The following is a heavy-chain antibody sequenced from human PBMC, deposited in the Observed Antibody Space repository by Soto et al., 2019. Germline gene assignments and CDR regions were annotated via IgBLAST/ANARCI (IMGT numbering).Heavy chain of an antibody. CDR1: GGSFSGYY. CDR3: ASPPYYDFWSGDYYYMDC. CDR2: INHSGST. D-gene: IGHD3-3*01. J-gene: IGHJ6*03. Sequence: SETLSLTCAVYGGSFSGYYWSWIRQPPGKGLEWIGEINHSGSTNYNPSLKSRVTISVDTSKNQFSLKLSSVTAADTAVYYCASPPYYDFWSGDYYYMDCWGKGTTVTVSS. V-gene: IGHV4-34*01.